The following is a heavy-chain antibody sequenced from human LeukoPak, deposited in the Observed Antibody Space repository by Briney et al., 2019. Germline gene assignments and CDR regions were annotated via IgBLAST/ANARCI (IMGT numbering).Heavy chain of an antibody. CDR3: ARGSMIRFGGVS. J-gene: IGHJ5*02. CDR2: LNPNSGNR. Sequence: ASVKVSCKASGYTFINYDINWVRQAPGQGLEWIGWLNPNSGNRGFARKFQDRVTLTRDTSISTAYMDLYSLTSEDTAVYYCARGSMIRFGGVSWGQGSLVTVSS. V-gene: IGHV1-8*01. CDR1: GYTFINYD. D-gene: IGHD3-16*01.